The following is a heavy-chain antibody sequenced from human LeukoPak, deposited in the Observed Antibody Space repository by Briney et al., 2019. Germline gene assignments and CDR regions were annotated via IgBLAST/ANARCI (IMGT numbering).Heavy chain of an antibody. V-gene: IGHV3-30*02. CDR1: AFSFTIYG. CDR3: AIEGGNTNVWYLRFDP. Sequence: GGTLRLPCSPSAFSFTIYGMIWIRQAPGKGLEGVEFVRDDGSSTNYTDSVKGRFTITRDTSKHMLYLQMNSLTAEHTAVYYGAIEGGNTNVWYLRFDPWGQGTLVTVSS. J-gene: IGHJ5*02. D-gene: IGHD2-8*01. CDR2: VRDDGSST.